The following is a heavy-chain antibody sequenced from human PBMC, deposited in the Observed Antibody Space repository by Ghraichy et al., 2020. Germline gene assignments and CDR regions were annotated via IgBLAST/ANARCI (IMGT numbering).Heavy chain of an antibody. CDR2: MHYSRST. D-gene: IGHD4-23*01. V-gene: IGHV4-39*01. J-gene: IGHJ2*01. CDR3: AGSFTVIRYFDR. CDR1: GGSFSSYNWY. Sequence: SETLSLTCAVSGGSFSSYNWYWVWLRQPPGKELEGIGSMHYSRSTYYNPSLKSRVTMSADTSKNQFYLRLNSVTAADTAVYYCAGSFTVIRYFDRLGRGTLVTVSS.